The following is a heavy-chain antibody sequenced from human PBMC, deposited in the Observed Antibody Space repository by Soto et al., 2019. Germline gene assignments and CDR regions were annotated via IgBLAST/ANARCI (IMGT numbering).Heavy chain of an antibody. CDR1: GYTIAFCC. J-gene: IGHJ4*02. Sequence: GVSAEVSCKASGYTIAFCCRSWVRHSPGQGLEWMGWISAYNGNTNYAQKLQGRVTMTTDTSTSTAYMELRSLRSDDTAVYYCASIIAAAGLYGFGYWAQGTLGTLSS. CDR3: ASIIAAAGLYGFGY. V-gene: IGHV1-18*01. CDR2: ISAYNGNT. D-gene: IGHD6-13*01.